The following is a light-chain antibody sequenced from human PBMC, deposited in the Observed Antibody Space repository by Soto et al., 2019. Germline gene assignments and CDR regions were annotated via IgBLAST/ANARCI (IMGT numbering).Light chain of an antibody. V-gene: IGLV4-69*01. CDR1: SGHSSYA. J-gene: IGLJ1*01. CDR3: QTWGTGIQV. Sequence: QLVLTQSPSASASLGASVKLTCTLSSGHSSYAIAWPQQQPEKGPRYLMKLNSDGSHSKGDGIPDRFSGSSSGAERYLTISSLQSEDEADYYCQTWGTGIQVFGTGTKLTV. CDR2: LNSDGSH.